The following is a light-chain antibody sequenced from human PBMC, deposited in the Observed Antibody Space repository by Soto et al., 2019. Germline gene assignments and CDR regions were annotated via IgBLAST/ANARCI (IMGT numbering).Light chain of an antibody. CDR1: QSISSW. Sequence: DIQMTQSPSTLSASVGDRVTITCRASQSISSWLAWYQQKPGKAPKLLIYKASSLESGVPSRFSGSGAGTEITLTISSLQPDECATYYCQQFNNYPWTFGQGTRVDIK. CDR2: KAS. J-gene: IGKJ1*01. V-gene: IGKV1-5*03. CDR3: QQFNNYPWT.